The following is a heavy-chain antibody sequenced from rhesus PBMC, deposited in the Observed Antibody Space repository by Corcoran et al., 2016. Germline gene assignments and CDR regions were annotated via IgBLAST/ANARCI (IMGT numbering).Heavy chain of an antibody. D-gene: IGHD2-21*01. CDR1: GYTFTSYY. V-gene: IGHV1-180*01. J-gene: IGHJ6*01. CDR3: TRGGYCTGSGCYGLDS. CDR2: ISPYNGNQ. Sequence: QVQLVQSGAEIKQPGASVTLSCQASGYTFTSYYMHWVRQAPGQGLGWIGLISPYNGNQGYANKCQGRVTITTDTSTSTGYMELSSLRSEDTAVYYCTRGGYCTGSGCYGLDSWGQGVVVTVSS.